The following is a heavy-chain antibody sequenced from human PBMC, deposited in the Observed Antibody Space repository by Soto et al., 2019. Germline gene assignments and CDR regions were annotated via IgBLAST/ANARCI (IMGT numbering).Heavy chain of an antibody. CDR2: IYYSGST. CDR3: ARHGGGSSWFYYYYGMDV. D-gene: IGHD6-13*01. Sequence: TSETLSLTCTVSCGSISSSSYYWGWIRQPPGKGLEWIGSIYYSGSTYYNPSLKSRVTISVDTSKNQFSLKLSSVTAADTAVYYCARHGGGSSWFYYYYGMDVWGQGTTVTVSS. J-gene: IGHJ6*02. CDR1: CGSISSSSYY. V-gene: IGHV4-39*01.